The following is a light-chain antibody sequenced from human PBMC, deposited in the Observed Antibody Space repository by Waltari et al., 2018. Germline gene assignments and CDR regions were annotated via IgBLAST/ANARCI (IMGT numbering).Light chain of an antibody. CDR2: MAS. CDR3: QQYSSFST. Sequence: DIQMTQSPSTLYAFVGDRVTISCRASQSVGTWLAWYQQKPGKAPKLLIYMASSLESGVPSRFSGSGSGTEFTLTISSLQPDDFATYSCQQYSSFSTFCQGTKVDI. V-gene: IGKV1-5*03. J-gene: IGKJ2*01. CDR1: QSVGTW.